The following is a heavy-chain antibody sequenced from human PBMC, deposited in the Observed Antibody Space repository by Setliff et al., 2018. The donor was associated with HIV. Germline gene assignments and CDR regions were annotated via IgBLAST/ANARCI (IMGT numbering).Heavy chain of an antibody. CDR1: GFTFSSYG. CDR2: ISYDGSNK. D-gene: IGHD5-18*01. J-gene: IGHJ5*02. V-gene: IGHV3-30*03. CDR3: ARGLGGIQLWLDQ. Sequence: GGSLRLSCAASGFTFSSYGMHWVRQAPGKGLEWVAVISYDGSNKYYADSVKGRFTISRDNSENTLYLQMNSLRAEDTAVYYCARGLGGIQLWLDQWGQGTLVT.